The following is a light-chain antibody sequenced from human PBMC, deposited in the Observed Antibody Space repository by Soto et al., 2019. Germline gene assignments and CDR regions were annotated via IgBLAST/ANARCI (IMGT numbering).Light chain of an antibody. Sequence: EIVLTQSPGTLSLSPGERATLSCRASQSVSTSFLAWYHQKPGQAPRLLIYGASSRATGIPDRFSGSGSGTDFTRTISRLEPEDCAVYYCQRYHTSPYTFGQGTKLEIK. CDR2: GAS. CDR1: QSVSTSF. V-gene: IGKV3-20*01. J-gene: IGKJ2*01. CDR3: QRYHTSPYT.